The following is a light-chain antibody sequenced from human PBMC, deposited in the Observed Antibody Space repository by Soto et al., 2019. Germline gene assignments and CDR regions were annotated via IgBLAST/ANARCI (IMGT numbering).Light chain of an antibody. CDR2: KAS. J-gene: IGKJ1*01. CDR3: QQYNSYPWT. Sequence: DIQMTQSPSTLSASVGDRVTITCRAIQSISRWLAWYQQKPGKAPKLLIYKASSLESGVPSRFSGSGSETAFTLTISSLQPDDFATYYCQQYNSYPWTFGQGTKVEIK. CDR1: QSISRW. V-gene: IGKV1-5*03.